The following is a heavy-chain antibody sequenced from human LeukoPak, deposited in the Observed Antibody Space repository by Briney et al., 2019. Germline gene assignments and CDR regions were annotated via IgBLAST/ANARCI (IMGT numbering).Heavy chain of an antibody. CDR2: ISSSSSYI. D-gene: IGHD2-2*01. V-gene: IGHV3-21*01. CDR1: GFTFSSYS. J-gene: IGHJ4*02. CDR3: ARDQGYCSSTSCYPPPFDY. Sequence: PGGSLRLSCAASGFTFSSYSMNWVRQAPGKGLEWVSSISSSSSYIYYADSVKGRFTISRDNAKNSLYLQMNSLRAEDTAVYYCARDQGYCSSTSCYPPPFDYWGQGTLVTVSS.